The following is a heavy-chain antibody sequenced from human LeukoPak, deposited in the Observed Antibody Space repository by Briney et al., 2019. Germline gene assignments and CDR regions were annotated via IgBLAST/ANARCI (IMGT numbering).Heavy chain of an antibody. D-gene: IGHD5-18*01. J-gene: IGHJ4*02. CDR1: GGSISSYY. V-gene: IGHV4-59*01. CDR3: AKDRLRPLLY. CDR2: IYYSGST. Sequence: SETLSLTCTVSGGSISSYYWSWIRQPPGKGLEWIGYIYYSGSTNYNPSLKSRVTISVDTSKNQFSLKLSSVTAADTAVYYCAKDRLRPLLYWGQGTLVTVSS.